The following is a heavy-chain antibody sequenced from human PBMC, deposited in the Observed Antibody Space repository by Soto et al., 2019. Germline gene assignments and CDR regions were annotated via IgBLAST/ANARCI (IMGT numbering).Heavy chain of an antibody. CDR2: ISYDGSNK. Sequence: GSLRLSCAASGFTFSSYAMHWVRQAPGKGLEWVAVISYDGSNKYYADSVKGRFTISRDNSKNTLYLQMNSLRAEDTAVYYCARGGILTGSNYYYYGMDVWGQGTTVTVSS. CDR3: ARGGILTGSNYYYYGMDV. V-gene: IGHV3-30-3*01. J-gene: IGHJ6*02. D-gene: IGHD3-9*01. CDR1: GFTFSSYA.